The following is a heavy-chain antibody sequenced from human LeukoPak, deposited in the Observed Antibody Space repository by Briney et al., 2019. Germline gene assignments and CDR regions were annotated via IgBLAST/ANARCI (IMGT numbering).Heavy chain of an antibody. Sequence: SETLSLTCTVSGASISNYYWSWIRQSAGKGLEWIGRIYSSGTTNYNPSLESRVSFSVDTSRNQVSLRLASMTAADTAVYYCASGPAAGPNYWGQGTLITVSS. J-gene: IGHJ4*02. V-gene: IGHV4-4*07. CDR3: ASGPAAGPNY. D-gene: IGHD6-13*01. CDR1: GASISNYY. CDR2: IYSSGTT.